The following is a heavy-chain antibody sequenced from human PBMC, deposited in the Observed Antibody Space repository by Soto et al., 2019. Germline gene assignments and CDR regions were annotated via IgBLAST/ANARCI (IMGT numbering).Heavy chain of an antibody. D-gene: IGHD4-17*01. CDR2: ISYDGSNK. V-gene: IGHV3-30*18. J-gene: IGHJ6*02. CDR1: GFTFSNYG. CDR3: AKDTTVADYYFYGMDV. Sequence: QVQLVESGGGVVQPGRSLRLSCAASGFTFSNYGMHWVRQAPGKGLEWVAVISYDGSNKYYADSVKGRFTISRDNSKSTLYLQMDSLRGVDTAVYYCAKDTTVADYYFYGMDVWGQGTTVTVSS.